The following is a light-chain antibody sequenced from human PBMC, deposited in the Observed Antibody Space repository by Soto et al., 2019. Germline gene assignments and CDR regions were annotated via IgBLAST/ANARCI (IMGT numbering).Light chain of an antibody. CDR3: ASYTSSSTSVI. Sequence: SVLTXPASVSGSPGQSITISCTGTSSDVGGYKYVSWYQQHPDKAPKLIIFEVSNRPSGISSRFSGSKSGNTASLTISGLQAEDEADYYCASYTSSSTSVIFGRGTK. J-gene: IGLJ2*01. CDR1: SSDVGGYKY. CDR2: EVS. V-gene: IGLV2-14*01.